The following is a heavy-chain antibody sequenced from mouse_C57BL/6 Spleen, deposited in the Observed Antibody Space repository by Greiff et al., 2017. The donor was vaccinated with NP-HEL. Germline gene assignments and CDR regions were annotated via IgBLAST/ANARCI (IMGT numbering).Heavy chain of an antibody. CDR2: ISGGGGNT. D-gene: IGHD4-1*01. Sequence: EVQLVESGGGLVKPGGSLKLSCAASGFTFSSYTMSWVRQTPEKRLEWVATISGGGGNTYYPDSVKGRFTISRDKAKNTLYLQISSLRSEDTALYYCARRNWDKGGYFDYWGQGTTLTVSS. V-gene: IGHV5-9*01. CDR3: ARRNWDKGGYFDY. CDR1: GFTFSSYT. J-gene: IGHJ2*01.